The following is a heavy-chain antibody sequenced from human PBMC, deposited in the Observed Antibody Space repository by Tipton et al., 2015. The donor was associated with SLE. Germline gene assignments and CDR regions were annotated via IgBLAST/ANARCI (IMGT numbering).Heavy chain of an antibody. V-gene: IGHV4-39*07. CDR1: GGPIDSGDYY. Sequence: TLSLTCSVSGGPIDSGDYYWVWIRQSPGKGLEWVGEINHSGTTNHNPSLKSRVTISLDTSKNQFSLKLSSVTAADTAVYYCARDVGGYNTGWFPYYFDYWGQGTLVTVSS. CDR3: ARDVGGYNTGWFPYYFDY. CDR2: INHSGTT. D-gene: IGHD2-8*02. J-gene: IGHJ4*02.